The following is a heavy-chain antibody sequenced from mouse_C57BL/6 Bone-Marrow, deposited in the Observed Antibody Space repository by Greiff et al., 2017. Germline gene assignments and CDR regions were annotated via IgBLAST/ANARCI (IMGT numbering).Heavy chain of an antibody. CDR1: GYTFTSYT. J-gene: IGHJ3*01. CDR2: INPSSGYT. CDR3: ARYAWSEE. Sequence: QVHVKQSGAELARPGASVKMSCKASGYTFTSYTMHWVKQRPGQGLEWIGYINPSSGYTKSNQKFKDKATLTADKYSSTAYMQLRRLTSEDFAIHYSARYAWSEEGGQGRLGKVSA. D-gene: IGHD6-5*01. V-gene: IGHV1-4*01.